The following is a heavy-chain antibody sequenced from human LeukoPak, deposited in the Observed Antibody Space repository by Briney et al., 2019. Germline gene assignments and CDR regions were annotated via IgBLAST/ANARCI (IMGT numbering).Heavy chain of an antibody. Sequence: SVKVSCKASGGTFSSYAISWVRQAPGQGLEWMGGIIPIFGTANYAQKFQGRVTITADESTSTAYMELSSLRSEDTAVYYCARDPGTANWFDPWAREPWSPSPQ. CDR1: GGTFSSYA. CDR3: ARDPGTANWFDP. J-gene: IGHJ5*02. V-gene: IGHV1-69*13. D-gene: IGHD1-14*01. CDR2: IIPIFGTA.